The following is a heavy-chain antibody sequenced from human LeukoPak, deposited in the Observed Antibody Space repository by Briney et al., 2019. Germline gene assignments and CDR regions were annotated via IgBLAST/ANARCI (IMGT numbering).Heavy chain of an antibody. CDR1: GFTFDDYG. D-gene: IGHD6-13*01. CDR3: ARGRIAAAGGPRDAFDI. Sequence: PGGSLRLSCAASGFTFDDYGLNWVRQAPGKGLEWVSSISSSSSYIYYADSVKGRFTISRDNAKNSLYLQMNSLRAEDTAVYYCARGRIAAAGGPRDAFDIWGQGTMVTVSS. V-gene: IGHV3-21*04. CDR2: ISSSSSYI. J-gene: IGHJ3*02.